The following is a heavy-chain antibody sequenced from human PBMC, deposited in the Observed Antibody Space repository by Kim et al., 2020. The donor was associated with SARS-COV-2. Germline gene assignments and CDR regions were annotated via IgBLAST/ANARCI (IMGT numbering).Heavy chain of an antibody. V-gene: IGHV5-51*01. CDR3: ARSTGIAVAGAEGYFDY. D-gene: IGHD6-19*01. Sequence: FQGQVTISADKSISTAYLQWSSLKASDTAMYYCARSTGIAVAGAEGYFDYWGQGTLVTVSS. J-gene: IGHJ4*02.